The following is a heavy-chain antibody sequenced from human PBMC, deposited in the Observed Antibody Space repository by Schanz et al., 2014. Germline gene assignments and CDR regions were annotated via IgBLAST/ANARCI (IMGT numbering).Heavy chain of an antibody. CDR1: SGSFSGYY. J-gene: IGHJ4*02. D-gene: IGHD6-13*01. Sequence: QVQLQQWGAGLLKPSETLSLSCAVYSGSFSGYYWSWIRQPPGKGLEWIGEINHSGSTNYNPSLKSRVTIPVDTAKNDFSLKLSSGTAADTAVYYCARGPDSTSADVTRGRRRYYFDYWGQGTLVTVSS. CDR3: ARGPDSTSADVTRGRRRYYFDY. V-gene: IGHV4-34*01. CDR2: INHSGST.